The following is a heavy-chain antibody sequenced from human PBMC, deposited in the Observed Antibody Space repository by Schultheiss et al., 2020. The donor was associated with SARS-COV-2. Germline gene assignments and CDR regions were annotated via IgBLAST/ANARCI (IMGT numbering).Heavy chain of an antibody. CDR1: GGSISSYY. J-gene: IGHJ3*02. D-gene: IGHD3-9*01. Sequence: SETLSLTCTVSGGSISSYYWSWIRQPPGKGLEWIGYIYYSGSTNYNPSLKSRVTISVDTSKNQFSLKLSSVTAADTAVYYCARDRYFDWLLSGTDAFDIWGQGTMVTVS. CDR2: IYYSGST. V-gene: IGHV4-59*12. CDR3: ARDRYFDWLLSGTDAFDI.